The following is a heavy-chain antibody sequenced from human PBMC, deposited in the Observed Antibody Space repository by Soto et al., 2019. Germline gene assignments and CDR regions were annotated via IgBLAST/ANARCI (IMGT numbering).Heavy chain of an antibody. J-gene: IGHJ6*03. V-gene: IGHV4-31*03. D-gene: IGHD3-10*01. CDR2: IYYSGST. CDR1: GGSISSGGYY. CDR3: ARDLEVVVRGVSNLGKYYYYYMDV. Sequence: QVQLQESGPGLVKPSQTLSLTCTVSGGSISSGGYYWSWIRQHPGKGLEWIGYIYYSGSTYYNPSLQSRVTISVDTSKNQFSLKLSSVTAADTAVYYCARDLEVVVRGVSNLGKYYYYYMDVWGNGTTVTVSS.